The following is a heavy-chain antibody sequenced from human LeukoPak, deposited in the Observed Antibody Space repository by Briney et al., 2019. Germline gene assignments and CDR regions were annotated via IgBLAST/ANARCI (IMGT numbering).Heavy chain of an antibody. CDR2: ISAYNGNT. D-gene: IGHD5-12*01. J-gene: IGHJ4*02. Sequence: ASVKVSCKASGYTFTSYGISWVRQAPGQGLEWMGWISAYNGNTNYAQKLQGRVTMTTDTSTSTAYMGLRSLRSDDTAVYYCARDLRAFVATKGFDYWGQGTLVTVSS. V-gene: IGHV1-18*01. CDR3: ARDLRAFVATKGFDY. CDR1: GYTFTSYG.